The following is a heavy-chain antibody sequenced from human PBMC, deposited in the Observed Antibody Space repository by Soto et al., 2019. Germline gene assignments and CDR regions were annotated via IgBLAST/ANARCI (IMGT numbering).Heavy chain of an antibody. Sequence: PGESLKISCKGSGYSFTSYWIGWVRQMPGKGLEWMGIIYPGGSDTRYSPSFQGQVTISADKSISTAYLQWSSLKASDTAMYYCARGAGSATTNDAFDIWGQGTMVTVSS. V-gene: IGHV5-51*01. CDR3: ARGAGSATTNDAFDI. CDR1: GYSFTSYW. CDR2: IYPGGSDT. J-gene: IGHJ3*02. D-gene: IGHD5-12*01.